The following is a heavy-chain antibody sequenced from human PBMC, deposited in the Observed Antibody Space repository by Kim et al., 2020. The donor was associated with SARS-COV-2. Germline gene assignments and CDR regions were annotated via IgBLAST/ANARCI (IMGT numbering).Heavy chain of an antibody. Sequence: SLKSRVTIAVDTSKNQFSLKLSSVTAAETAVYFCASTAKNYYDSSHYFDYWGQGALVTVSS. J-gene: IGHJ4*02. V-gene: IGHV4-39*01. D-gene: IGHD3-22*01. CDR3: ASTAKNYYDSSHYFDY.